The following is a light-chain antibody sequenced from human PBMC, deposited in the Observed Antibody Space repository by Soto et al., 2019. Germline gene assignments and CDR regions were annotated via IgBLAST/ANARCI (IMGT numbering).Light chain of an antibody. Sequence: QPVLTQSPSASASLGASVKLTCTLSSGHSNYAIAWHQQQPEKGPRYLMKVNSDGSHRKGDGIPDRFSGSSSGAQRYLTISSLQSEDEADYYCQTWGTGIRVFGTGTKVTV. CDR1: SGHSNYA. V-gene: IGLV4-69*01. CDR2: VNSDGSH. J-gene: IGLJ1*01. CDR3: QTWGTGIRV.